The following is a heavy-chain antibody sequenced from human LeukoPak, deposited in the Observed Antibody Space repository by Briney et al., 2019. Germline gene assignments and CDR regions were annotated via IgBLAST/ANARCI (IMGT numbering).Heavy chain of an antibody. V-gene: IGHV3-15*07. CDR2: IKSKTDGGTI. CDR1: GFTFSKAW. CDR3: STDYYGSGRPGFGY. Sequence: GGSLRLSCAASGFTFSKAWMNWVRQAPGKRLEWVGRIKSKTDGGTIDHAAPVKGRFTISRDDSKNMMYLQMNSLKTEDTAVYYCSTDYYGSGRPGFGYWGQGSLVTVSS. D-gene: IGHD3-10*01. J-gene: IGHJ4*02.